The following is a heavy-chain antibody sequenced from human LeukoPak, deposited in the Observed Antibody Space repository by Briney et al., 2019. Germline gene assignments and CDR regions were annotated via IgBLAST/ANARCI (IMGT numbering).Heavy chain of an antibody. CDR2: IHPGVGST. Sequence: ASVKLSXKASGYTFSTYYIHWVRQAPGEGLEWVGLIHPGVGSTNYAQKFRGRVTMTTDTATTTVHMELTSLKSEDTAVYYCARDRPHNWFDPWGQGTLVTVSP. CDR3: ARDRPHNWFDP. CDR1: GYTFSTYY. J-gene: IGHJ5*02. V-gene: IGHV1-46*01.